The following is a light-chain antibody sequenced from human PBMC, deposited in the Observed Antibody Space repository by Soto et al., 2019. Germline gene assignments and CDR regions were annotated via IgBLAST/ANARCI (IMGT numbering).Light chain of an antibody. V-gene: IGKV2-30*01. CDR3: MQGTHWPWT. CDR2: QVS. Sequence: DAVLTQSPLSLPVTLGQPAAISCRSSQSLVYSYGKAYLIWFQQRPGQSPSRLISQVSRRDAGVPDRFSGSGSGTDFTLIISRVEAEDVGVYYCMQGTHWPWTFGQGTKVEIQ. J-gene: IGKJ1*01. CDR1: QSLVYSYGKAY.